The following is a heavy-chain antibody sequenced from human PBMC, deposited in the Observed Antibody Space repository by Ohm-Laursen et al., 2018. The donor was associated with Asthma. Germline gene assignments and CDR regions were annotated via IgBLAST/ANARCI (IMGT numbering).Heavy chain of an antibody. V-gene: IGHV4-31*03. D-gene: IGHD6-19*01. CDR1: GVSISTGGYY. CDR2: IYYDGST. CDR3: ASAVAGMFDY. Sequence: SQTLSLTCTVSGVSISTGGYYWSWIRQHPGKGLEWIGYIYYDGSTYYNPSLKSRVTTSADTSKNQFSLKLRSVTAADTAVYYCASAVAGMFDYWGQGTLVTVSS. J-gene: IGHJ4*02.